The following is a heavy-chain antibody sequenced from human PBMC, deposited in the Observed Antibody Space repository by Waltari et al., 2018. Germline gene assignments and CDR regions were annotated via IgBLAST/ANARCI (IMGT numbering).Heavy chain of an antibody. CDR2: IFWDDDK. CDR3: THRQASGLGDY. D-gene: IGHD3-16*01. Sequence: QITLKESGPALVKPTQTLTLTCTFSGVSPTTSGLGVGWIRQPPGKALEWLALIFWDDDKRYSPSLKSRLTITKDTSKNQVVLTMTSMDPVDTATYYCTHRQASGLGDYWGQGTLVTVSS. J-gene: IGHJ4*02. V-gene: IGHV2-5*02. CDR1: GVSPTTSGLG.